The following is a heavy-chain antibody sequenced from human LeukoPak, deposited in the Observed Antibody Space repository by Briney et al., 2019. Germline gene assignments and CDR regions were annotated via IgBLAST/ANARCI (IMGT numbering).Heavy chain of an antibody. CDR1: GGSISTYY. J-gene: IGHJ3*02. V-gene: IGHV4-59*01. CDR3: AREYNYYDSSGWDAFEI. Sequence: SETLSLTCTVSGGSISTYYWNWIRQPPGKGLEWIGYICYSGSTNYNPSLTGRVTISVDTSKNQFSLKLSSVTAADTAVYYCAREYNYYDSSGWDAFEIWGQGTTVTVSS. CDR2: ICYSGST. D-gene: IGHD3-22*01.